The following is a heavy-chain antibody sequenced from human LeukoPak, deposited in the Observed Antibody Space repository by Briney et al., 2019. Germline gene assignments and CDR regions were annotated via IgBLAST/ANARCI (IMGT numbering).Heavy chain of an antibody. Sequence: GASVKVSCKASGGTFSSYAISWVRQAPGQGLEWMGGIIPIFGTANYAQKFQGRVTITTDESTSTAYMELSSLRSEDTAVYYCARGSPPPRDYYDSKGGMDVWGQGTTVTVSS. V-gene: IGHV1-69*05. CDR1: GGTFSSYA. D-gene: IGHD3-22*01. J-gene: IGHJ6*02. CDR2: IIPIFGTA. CDR3: ARGSPPPRDYYDSKGGMDV.